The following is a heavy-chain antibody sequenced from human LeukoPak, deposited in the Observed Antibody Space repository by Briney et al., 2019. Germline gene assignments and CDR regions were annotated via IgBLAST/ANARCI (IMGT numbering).Heavy chain of an antibody. Sequence: MSGGSLRLSCAASGFTFSSYSMNWVRQAPGKGLEWVSSISSSSSYIYYADSVKGRFTISRDNSKNTLYLQMNSLRAEDTAVYYCAKDVGQKGLIAALDYWGQGTLVTVSS. CDR3: AKDVGQKGLIAALDY. D-gene: IGHD6-13*01. CDR2: ISSSSSYI. CDR1: GFTFSSYS. J-gene: IGHJ4*02. V-gene: IGHV3-21*01.